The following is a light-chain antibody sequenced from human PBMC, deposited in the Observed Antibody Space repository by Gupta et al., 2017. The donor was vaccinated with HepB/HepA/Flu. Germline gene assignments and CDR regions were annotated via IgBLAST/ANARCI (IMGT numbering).Light chain of an antibody. Sequence: AIRPTQSPSSFSASTGDRVTITCRASQGISSYLAWYQQKPGKAPKLLIYAASTLQSGVPSRFSGSGSGTDFTLTISCLQSEDFATYYCQQYYSYPLTFGGGTKVEIK. J-gene: IGKJ4*01. V-gene: IGKV1-8*01. CDR2: AAS. CDR3: QQYYSYPLT. CDR1: QGISSY.